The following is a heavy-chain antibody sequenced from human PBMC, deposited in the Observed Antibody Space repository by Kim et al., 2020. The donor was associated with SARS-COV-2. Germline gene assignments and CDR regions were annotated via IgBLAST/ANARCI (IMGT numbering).Heavy chain of an antibody. CDR3: ARDLSLGRPGGFDY. CDR1: EFTFSRYS. V-gene: IGHV3-21*01. CDR2: ISRFSDYI. J-gene: IGHJ4*02. Sequence: GWSLRLSCAASEFTFSRYSMNWVRQAPGKGLEWVSTISRFSDYIYYAESVEGRFTISRDNAKNSVYLQMNSLRVDDTAMYYCARDLSLGRPGGFDYWGQGALVTVSS. D-gene: IGHD3-10*01.